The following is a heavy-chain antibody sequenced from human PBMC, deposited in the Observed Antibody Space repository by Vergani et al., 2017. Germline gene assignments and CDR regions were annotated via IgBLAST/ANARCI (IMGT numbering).Heavy chain of an antibody. J-gene: IGHJ1*01. CDR2: INPNSGGT. V-gene: IGHV1-2*02. Sequence: QVQLVQSGAEVKKPGASVKVSCKASGYTFTGYYMHWVRQAPGQGLEWMGWINPNSGGTNYAQKFQGRVTMTRDTSISTAYMELSSLRSEDTAVYYCARDRAYCGGDCYPAKGAEYFQHWGQGTLVTVSS. CDR1: GYTFTGYY. D-gene: IGHD2-21*02. CDR3: ARDRAYCGGDCYPAKGAEYFQH.